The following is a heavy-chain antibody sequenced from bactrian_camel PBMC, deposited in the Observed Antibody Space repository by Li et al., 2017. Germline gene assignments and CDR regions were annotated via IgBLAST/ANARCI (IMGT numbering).Heavy chain of an antibody. CDR2: VNRFSDV. J-gene: IGHJ4*01. D-gene: IGHD6*01. CDR3: AAGWTCPSWSTDSGYMH. V-gene: IGHV3S53*01. Sequence: QVQLVESGGGSVQAGGSLRLRCTASEYFKVMAWFRQAPGKDREGVAVVNRFSDVNYRDRVKDRFTISQDNANNTVYLQMNSLQPEDTAIYYCAAGWTCPSWSTDSGYMHWGRGTQVTVS. CDR1: EYFKV.